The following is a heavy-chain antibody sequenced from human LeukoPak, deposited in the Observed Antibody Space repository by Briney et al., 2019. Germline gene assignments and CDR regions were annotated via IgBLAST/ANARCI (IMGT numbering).Heavy chain of an antibody. CDR2: IRYDGSNK. V-gene: IGHV3-30*02. J-gene: IGHJ4*02. D-gene: IGHD1-26*01. CDR3: AKDSGIVGATFDY. CDR1: GFTFSSYG. Sequence: PGGSLRLSCAAPGFTFSSYGMHWVRQAPGKGLEWVAFIRYDGSNKYYADSVKGRFTISRDNSKNTLYLQMNSLRAEDTAVYYCAKDSGIVGATFDYWGQGTLVTVSS.